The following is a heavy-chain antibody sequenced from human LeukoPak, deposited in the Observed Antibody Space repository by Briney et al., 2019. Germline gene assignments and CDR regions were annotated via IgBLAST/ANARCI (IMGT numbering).Heavy chain of an antibody. J-gene: IGHJ4*02. CDR2: IYYSGST. CDR3: ARVYYYGSGYYFDY. CDR1: GGSISSYY. Sequence: SETLSLTCTVSGGSISSYYWSWIRQPPGKGLEWIGYIYYSGSTNYNPSLKSRVTISVDTSKNQFSLKLSSVTAADTAVYYCARVYYYGSGYYFDYWGQGTLVTVSS. V-gene: IGHV4-59*01. D-gene: IGHD3-10*01.